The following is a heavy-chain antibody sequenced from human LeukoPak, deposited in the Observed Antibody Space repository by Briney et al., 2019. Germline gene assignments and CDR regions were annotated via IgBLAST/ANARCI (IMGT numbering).Heavy chain of an antibody. V-gene: IGHV4-30-2*01. J-gene: IGHJ3*01. Sequence: SQTLSLTCTVSGGSISSGGYYWSWIRQPPGKGLEWIGYIYHSGSTYYNPSLKSRFTISVDRSKNQFSLKLSSVTAADTAVYCCARGVIAAGNAFDVWGQGTMVTVSS. CDR2: IYHSGST. CDR3: ARGVIAAGNAFDV. D-gene: IGHD6-13*01. CDR1: GGSISSGGYY.